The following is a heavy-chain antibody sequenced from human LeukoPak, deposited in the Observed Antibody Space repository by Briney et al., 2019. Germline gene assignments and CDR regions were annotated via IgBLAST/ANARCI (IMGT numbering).Heavy chain of an antibody. J-gene: IGHJ4*02. D-gene: IGHD3-3*01. CDR2: IIPILGIA. CDR1: GGTFSSYA. CDR3: AREEGFLFDY. V-gene: IGHV1-69*04. Sequence: PSVKVSCKASGGTFSSYAISWVPQPPGQVLEWMGRIIPILGIANYAQKFQGRVTITADKSTSTAYMELSSLRSEDTAVYYCAREEGFLFDYWGQGTLVTVSS.